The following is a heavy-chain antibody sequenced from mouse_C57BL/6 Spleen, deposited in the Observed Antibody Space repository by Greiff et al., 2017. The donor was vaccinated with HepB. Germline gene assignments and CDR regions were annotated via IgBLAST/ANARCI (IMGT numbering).Heavy chain of an antibody. V-gene: IGHV10-3*01. D-gene: IGHD2-1*01. J-gene: IGHJ4*01. CDR2: IRSKSSNYAT. CDR3: VREMGGNYEGYAMDY. Sequence: DVMLVESGGGLVQPKGSLKLSCAASGFTFNTYAMHWVRQAPGKGLEWVARIRSKSSNYATYYADSVKDRFTISRDDSQSMLYLQMNNLKTEDTAMYYCVREMGGNYEGYAMDYWGQGTSVTVSS. CDR1: GFTFNTYA.